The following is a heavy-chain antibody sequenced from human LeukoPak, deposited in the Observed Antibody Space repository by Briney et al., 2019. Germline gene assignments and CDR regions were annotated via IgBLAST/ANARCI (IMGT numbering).Heavy chain of an antibody. CDR2: ISGSGGST. CDR1: GFTFGGYA. V-gene: IGHV3-23*01. J-gene: IGHJ4*02. Sequence: GGSLRLSCAASGFTFGGYAMSWVRQAPGKGLEWVSGISGSGGSTYYADSVKGRFTISRDNSKNTLYLQMNSLRAEDTAVYYCAKDKYSYSSAWYPPLDYWGPGTLVTVSS. D-gene: IGHD6-19*01. CDR3: AKDKYSYSSAWYPPLDY.